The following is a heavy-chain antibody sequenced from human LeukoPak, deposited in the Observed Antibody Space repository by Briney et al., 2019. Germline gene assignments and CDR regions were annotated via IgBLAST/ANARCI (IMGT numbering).Heavy chain of an antibody. D-gene: IGHD3-10*01. Sequence: ASVKVSCKASGYTFTGYYMHWVRQAPGQGLEWMGWINPNSGGTNYAQKFQGRVTMTRDTSISTAYMELSRLRSDDTAVYYCTGITMVRGVPNWFDPRGQGTLVTVSS. CDR2: INPNSGGT. V-gene: IGHV1-2*02. J-gene: IGHJ5*02. CDR3: TGITMVRGVPNWFDP. CDR1: GYTFTGYY.